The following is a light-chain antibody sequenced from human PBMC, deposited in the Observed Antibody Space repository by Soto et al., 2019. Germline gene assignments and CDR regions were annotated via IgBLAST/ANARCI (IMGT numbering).Light chain of an antibody. CDR1: SSDIGAGYD. CDR2: SNA. J-gene: IGLJ1*01. CDR3: QSYDSSLTTYV. V-gene: IGLV1-40*01. Sequence: QSVLTQPPSVSEAPGQRVTISCTGTSSDIGAGYDVHWYQQLPGAAPKLLIYSNAIRPSGVPDRFSASKSGTSASLAITGLRAEDEADCYCQSYDSSLTTYVFGTGTKVTVL.